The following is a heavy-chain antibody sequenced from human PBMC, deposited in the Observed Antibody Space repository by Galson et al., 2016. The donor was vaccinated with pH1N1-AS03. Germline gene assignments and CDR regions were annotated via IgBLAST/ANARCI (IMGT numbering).Heavy chain of an antibody. CDR2: IKPDGSEK. D-gene: IGHD1-14*01. J-gene: IGHJ4*02. Sequence: LRLSCAASGFTFSTYAMSWVRQAPGKGREWVANIKPDGSEKYYVDSVKGRFTIFRDNRKNFVDLAMHSLTIEDSALYYCARDMNRFDYWGQGTRVTVSS. V-gene: IGHV3-7*03. CDR1: GFTFSTYA. CDR3: ARDMNRFDY.